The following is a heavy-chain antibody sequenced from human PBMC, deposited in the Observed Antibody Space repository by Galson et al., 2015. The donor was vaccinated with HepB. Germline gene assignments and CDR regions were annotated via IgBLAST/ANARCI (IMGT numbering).Heavy chain of an antibody. D-gene: IGHD3-22*01. J-gene: IGHJ4*02. Sequence: SLRLSCAASGFTFDDYGMSWVRQAPGKGLEWVSGINWNGGSTGYADSVKGRFTISRDNAKNSLYLQMNSLRAEDTALYYCARDFSPDSSSYYYDYWGQGTLVTVSS. V-gene: IGHV3-20*04. CDR1: GFTFDDYG. CDR2: INWNGGST. CDR3: ARDFSPDSSSYYYDY.